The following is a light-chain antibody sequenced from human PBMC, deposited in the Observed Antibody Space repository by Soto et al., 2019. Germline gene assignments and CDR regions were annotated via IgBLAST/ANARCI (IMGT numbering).Light chain of an antibody. CDR3: QQYNNWPYT. J-gene: IGKJ2*01. V-gene: IGKV3-15*01. CDR2: GAS. Sequence: EIVMTQSPATLSVSPGERAALSCRASQSVSSNFAWYQQKPGQGPRLLIYGASTRATGIQARFSGSGSGTEFNLTISSLQSEDFAVYYCQQYNNWPYTFGQGTKLEIK. CDR1: QSVSSN.